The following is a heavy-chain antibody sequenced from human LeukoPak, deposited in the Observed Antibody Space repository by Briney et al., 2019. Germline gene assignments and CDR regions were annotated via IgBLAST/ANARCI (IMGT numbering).Heavy chain of an antibody. CDR1: GFTFNRRG. J-gene: IGHJ5*02. CDR2: IRYDGGEN. D-gene: IGHD6-13*01. CDR3: ARDRQTGIATS. V-gene: IGHV3-30*02. Sequence: PGGSLRLSCAASGFTFNRRGMHWVRQAPGKGLEWVAFIRYDGGENFYADFAKGRFTISRDNAKNSLYLQMNSLRAEDTAVYYCARDRQTGIATSWGQGTLVTVSS.